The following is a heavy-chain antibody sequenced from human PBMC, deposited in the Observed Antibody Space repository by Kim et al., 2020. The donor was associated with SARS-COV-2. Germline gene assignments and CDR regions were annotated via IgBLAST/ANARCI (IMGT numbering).Heavy chain of an antibody. Sequence: YYAESVKGRFTISRDKSKKTLYLGMSSLRAEDTAVYCCAKAPGQVWRPPGYWGQGTLVAGSS. J-gene: IGHJ4*02. D-gene: IGHD5-18*01. CDR3: AKAPGQVWRPPGY. V-gene: IGHV3-30*02.